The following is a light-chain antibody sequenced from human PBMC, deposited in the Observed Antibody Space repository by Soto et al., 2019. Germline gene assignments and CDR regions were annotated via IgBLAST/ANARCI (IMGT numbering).Light chain of an antibody. CDR3: AAWDDSLHGPRV. Sequence: QSVLTQPPSASGTHGQRVTISCSGSSSNIGSNTVNWYQQLPGTAPKLLLYSNNQRPSGVPDRFSGSKSGTSASLAISGLQYEEEADYYCAAWDDSLHGPRVFGTGTKVTVL. CDR1: SSNIGSNT. CDR2: SNN. V-gene: IGLV1-44*01. J-gene: IGLJ1*01.